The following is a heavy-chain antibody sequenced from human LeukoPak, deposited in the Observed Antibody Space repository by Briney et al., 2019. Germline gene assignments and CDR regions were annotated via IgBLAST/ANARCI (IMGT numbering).Heavy chain of an antibody. D-gene: IGHD3-3*01. V-gene: IGHV1-18*01. Sequence: ASVKVSFTASGYTFTSYGISWVRQAPGQGLKWMGWISAYNGNTNYAQKLQGRVTMTTDTSTSTAYMELRSLRSDDTAVYYCARVSTIYYYMDVWGKGTTVTVSS. CDR2: ISAYNGNT. J-gene: IGHJ6*03. CDR1: GYTFTSYG. CDR3: ARVSTIYYYMDV.